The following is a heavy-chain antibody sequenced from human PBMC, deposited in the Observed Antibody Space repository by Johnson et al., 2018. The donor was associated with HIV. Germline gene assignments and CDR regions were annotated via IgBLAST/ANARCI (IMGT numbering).Heavy chain of an antibody. CDR3: AKGDGIVGGSDAFDI. Sequence: QVQLVESGGGLVKPGGSLRLSCAASGFTFSDYYMSWIRQAPGKGLEWVSYISSSGSTIYYADSVKGRFTISRDNSRDTLSLQMNSLRAEDTAVYYCAKGDGIVGGSDAFDIWGQGTMVTVSS. J-gene: IGHJ3*02. D-gene: IGHD1-26*01. CDR1: GFTFSDYY. CDR2: ISSSGSTI. V-gene: IGHV3-11*04.